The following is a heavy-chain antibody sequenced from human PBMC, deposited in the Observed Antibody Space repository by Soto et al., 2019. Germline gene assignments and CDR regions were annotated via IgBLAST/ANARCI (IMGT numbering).Heavy chain of an antibody. J-gene: IGHJ5*02. D-gene: IGHD2-21*02. CDR1: GFTFSSYW. CDR2: INSDGSST. CDR3: ARDAEYCGGDCYSGWFDP. Sequence: EVQLVESGGGLVQPGGSLRLSCAASGFTFSSYWMHWVRQAPGKGLVWVSRINSDGSSTSYADSVKGRFTISRDNAKNTLYLQMNSLRAEDTAVYYCARDAEYCGGDCYSGWFDPWGQGTLVTVSS. V-gene: IGHV3-74*01.